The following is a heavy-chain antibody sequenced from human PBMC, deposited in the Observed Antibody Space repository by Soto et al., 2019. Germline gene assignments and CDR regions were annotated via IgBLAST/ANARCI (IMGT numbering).Heavy chain of an antibody. CDR2: ISAYNGNT. J-gene: IGHJ6*03. CDR3: ASNLKNDYTPGVRYYYMDV. Sequence: QVQLVQSGAEVKKPGASVKVSCKAYGYTFTSYGISWVRQAPGQGLEWMGWISAYNGNTNYAQKLQVRVTMTTDTSTSTAYMELRRLRSDDTAVYYCASNLKNDYTPGVRYYYMDVWGKGTTVTVSS. V-gene: IGHV1-18*01. CDR1: GYTFTSYG. D-gene: IGHD1-1*01.